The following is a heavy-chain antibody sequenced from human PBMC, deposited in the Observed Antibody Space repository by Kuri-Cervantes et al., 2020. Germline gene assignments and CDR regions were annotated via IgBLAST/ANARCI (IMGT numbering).Heavy chain of an antibody. J-gene: IGHJ4*02. CDR3: ARWSGTYYDY. CDR1: GVTVSSNY. V-gene: IGHV3-53*01. CDR2: IYSNGST. D-gene: IGHD3-3*01. Sequence: GGSLRLSCAASGVTVSSNYMSWVRQAAGEGLEWVLMIYSNGSTYYTDSVKGRFTISRDNSKITLFLQMTSLRAEDTAVYYCARWSGTYYDYWGQGTLVTVSS.